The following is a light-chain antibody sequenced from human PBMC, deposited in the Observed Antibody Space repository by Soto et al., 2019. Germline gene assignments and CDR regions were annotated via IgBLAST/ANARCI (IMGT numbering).Light chain of an antibody. Sequence: QSVLTQPPSVSAAPGQRVTVSCFGSNSNIGNNYVSWYHHLPGAAPKLLIYENNQRPSGIADRFSGSKSGTSATLGITGLQTGDEGDYYCGAWDDSLSAGVFGGGTKLTVL. CDR1: NSNIGNNY. CDR2: ENN. V-gene: IGLV1-51*02. J-gene: IGLJ3*02. CDR3: GAWDDSLSAGV.